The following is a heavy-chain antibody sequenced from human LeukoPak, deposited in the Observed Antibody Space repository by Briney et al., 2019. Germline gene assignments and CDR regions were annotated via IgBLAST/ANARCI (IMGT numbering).Heavy chain of an antibody. CDR1: GGSFSGYY. Sequence: SETLSLTCAVYGGSFSGYYWSWIRQPPGKGLEWIGEINHSGSTNYNPSLKSRVTISVDTSKNQFSLKLSSVTAADTAVYYCARGTKRCSTSCYGEGFDPWGQGTLVTVSS. CDR2: INHSGST. V-gene: IGHV4-34*01. J-gene: IGHJ5*02. CDR3: ARGTKRCSTSCYGEGFDP. D-gene: IGHD2-2*01.